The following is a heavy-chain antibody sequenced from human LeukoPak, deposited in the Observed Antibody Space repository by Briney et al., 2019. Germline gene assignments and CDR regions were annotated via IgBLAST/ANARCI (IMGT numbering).Heavy chain of an antibody. CDR1: GFDFNVYA. Sequence: GGSLRLSCVTSGFDFNVYAMHWVRHSPGKGLERVAILAYDGTNQYYADFVKGRFTISRDNSKNTVFLQMNSLRPQDTAIYYCAKGGPLGDTNRFDHWGQGTLVTVSS. CDR2: LAYDGTNQ. V-gene: IGHV3-30*04. CDR3: AKGGPLGDTNRFDH. J-gene: IGHJ4*02. D-gene: IGHD5-18*01.